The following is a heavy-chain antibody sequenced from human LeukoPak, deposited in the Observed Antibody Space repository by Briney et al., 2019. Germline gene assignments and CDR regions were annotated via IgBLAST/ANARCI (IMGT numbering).Heavy chain of an antibody. CDR1: GFTFSTFA. CDR3: ARIKYGSGTYYFDY. J-gene: IGHJ4*02. Sequence: GGSLRLSCAASGFTFSTFAMTWVRQAPGKGLEWVSSITGGDGNTHYADSVRGRFTISRDNSKNTLYLQMNSLRAEDTAVYYCARIKYGSGTYYFDYWGQGTLVTVSS. D-gene: IGHD3-10*01. CDR2: ITGGDGNT. V-gene: IGHV3-23*01.